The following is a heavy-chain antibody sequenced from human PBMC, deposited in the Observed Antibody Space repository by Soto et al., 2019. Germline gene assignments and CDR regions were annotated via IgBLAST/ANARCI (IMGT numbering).Heavy chain of an antibody. J-gene: IGHJ4*02. CDR1: GFPFDDYA. CDR3: AKGVGEGYGY. D-gene: IGHD5-12*01. Sequence: GGSLRLPCAASGFPFDDYAMHWVRQAPGKGLEWIALISWAGGSTFYADSVKGRFTISRDNSKISLYREMGRVRADYTDLYYCAKGVGEGYGYWGRGTLVTVYS. CDR2: ISWAGGST. V-gene: IGHV3-43D*04.